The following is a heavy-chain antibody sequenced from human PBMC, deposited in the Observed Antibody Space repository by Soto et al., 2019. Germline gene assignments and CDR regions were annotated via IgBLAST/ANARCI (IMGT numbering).Heavy chain of an antibody. D-gene: IGHD6-19*01. V-gene: IGHV4-31*03. Sequence: SETLSLTCSVSGGSITTNGHYWTWIRQHQGQSLEWIAYIYYTGNSYLNPSLKSRLSISVDTSKNQFSLELRSVTAAVTAVYYCAREQWGFDFWSQGTLVIVSS. CDR3: AREQWGFDF. J-gene: IGHJ4*02. CDR2: IYYTGNS. CDR1: GGSITTNGHY.